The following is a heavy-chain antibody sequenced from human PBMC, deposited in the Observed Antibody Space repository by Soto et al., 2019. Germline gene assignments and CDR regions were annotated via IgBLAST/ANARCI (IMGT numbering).Heavy chain of an antibody. CDR1: GFTFTTYG. CDR2: INSNGSST. Sequence: GSLRLSCAASGFTFTTYGMSWVRQAPGKGLEWVSRINSNGSSTDYADSVKGRFAVSRDNAKNTLFLQKNSLRAEDTAVYYCARDLYTIFGVVTDAFAIWGQGTMVTVSS. V-gene: IGHV3-48*04. J-gene: IGHJ3*02. D-gene: IGHD3-3*01. CDR3: ARDLYTIFGVVTDAFAI.